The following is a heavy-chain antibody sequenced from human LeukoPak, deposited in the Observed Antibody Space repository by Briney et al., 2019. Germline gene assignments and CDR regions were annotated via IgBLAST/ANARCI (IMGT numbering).Heavy chain of an antibody. V-gene: IGHV3-21*01. J-gene: IGHJ4*02. D-gene: IGHD6-13*01. CDR3: ARALKGYSSSWYGIVDY. CDR1: GFTFSSYS. Sequence: GGSLRLSCAASGFTFSSYSMNWVRQAPGKGLEWVSSISSSSSYIYYADSVKGRFTISRDNAKSSLYLQMNSLRAEDTAVYYCARALKGYSSSWYGIVDYWGQGTLVTVSS. CDR2: ISSSSSYI.